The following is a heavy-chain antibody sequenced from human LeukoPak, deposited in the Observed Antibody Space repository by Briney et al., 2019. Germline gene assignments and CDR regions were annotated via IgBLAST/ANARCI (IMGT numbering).Heavy chain of an antibody. CDR1: GFTFSSYW. J-gene: IGHJ4*02. D-gene: IGHD5-18*01. CDR3: ARSLWPEDY. V-gene: IGHV3-7*01. Sequence: GGSLRLSCAASGFTFSSYWMSWVREAPGKGLEWVANIKQDGSEKNYVDSVKGRFTISRDNAKTSLYLQMNSLRAEDTAVYYCARSLWPEDYWGQGTLVTVSS. CDR2: IKQDGSEK.